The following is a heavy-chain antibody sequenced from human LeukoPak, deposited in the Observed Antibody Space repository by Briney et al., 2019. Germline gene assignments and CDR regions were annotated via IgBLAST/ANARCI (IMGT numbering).Heavy chain of an antibody. V-gene: IGHV3-23*01. CDR1: GFTFSSYA. J-gene: IGHJ4*02. CDR2: ISGSGDST. D-gene: IGHD3-22*01. CDR3: AGCSYDSSGLKY. Sequence: RGSLRLSCAASGFTFSSYAMSWVRQAPGKGLEWVSRISGSGDSTYYADSVKGRFTISRDNSKNTLSLQMSSLRAEDTAVYYCAGCSYDSSGLKYWSQGALVTVSS.